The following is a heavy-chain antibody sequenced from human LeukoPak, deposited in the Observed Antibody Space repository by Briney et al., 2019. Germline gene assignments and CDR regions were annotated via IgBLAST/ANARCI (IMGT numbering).Heavy chain of an antibody. CDR2: ISAYNGNT. V-gene: IGHV1-18*01. CDR3: ARVRLPDYYDSSGYYYFDY. J-gene: IGHJ4*02. CDR1: GYTFTSYG. D-gene: IGHD3-22*01. Sequence: ASVKVSCKASGYTFTSYGISWVRQAPGQGLEWMGWISAYNGNTNYAQKLQGRVTMTTDTSTSTAYMELRSLRSDDTAVCYCARVRLPDYYDSSGYYYFDYWGQGTLVTVSS.